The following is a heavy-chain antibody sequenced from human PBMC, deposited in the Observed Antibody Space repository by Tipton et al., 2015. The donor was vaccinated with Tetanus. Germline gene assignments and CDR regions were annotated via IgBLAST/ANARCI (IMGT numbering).Heavy chain of an antibody. CDR2: IFASGST. CDR1: GGSMSNNY. J-gene: IGHJ3*01. Sequence: TLSLTCTVSGGSMSNNYWSWIRQPPGKGLEWIAYIFASGSTNYNPALKSRVTISVDTSKNQISLNLTSVTAADTAVYFCARRSYCTSTRCFDAFDLWGPGTRVTVSS. D-gene: IGHD2-8*01. CDR3: ARRSYCTSTRCFDAFDL. V-gene: IGHV4-4*08.